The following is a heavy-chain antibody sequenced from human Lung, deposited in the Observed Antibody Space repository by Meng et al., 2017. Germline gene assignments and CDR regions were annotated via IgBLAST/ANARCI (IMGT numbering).Heavy chain of an antibody. D-gene: IGHD6-13*01. CDR3: ARDEDISAAGKLFGDY. CDR2: IDPNNDHT. Sequence: QVRMVQSGAEVKKPGASVKLSCKLSGYTLAANWIHWWRQAPGQGLGCMGRIDPNNDHTQYAQNFQGRVTMTSDTSIGTVYMELNGLRSDDTAVYYCARDEDISAAGKLFGDYWGQGTLVTVSS. J-gene: IGHJ4*02. CDR1: GYTLAANW. V-gene: IGHV1-2*06.